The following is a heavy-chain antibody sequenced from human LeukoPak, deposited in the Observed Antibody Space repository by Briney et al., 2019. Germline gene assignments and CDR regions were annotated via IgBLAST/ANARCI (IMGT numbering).Heavy chain of an antibody. D-gene: IGHD1-26*01. V-gene: IGHV3-21*01. J-gene: IGHJ4*02. CDR3: VRDGGMTLQRRFFFDC. Sequence: PGGSLRLSCAASGLTFSSYAMSWVRQAPGEGLEWVSSISSSSDYIYYADSLKGRFTVSRDNAKNSLYLQMNSLRAEDTAVYYCVRDGGMTLQRRFFFDCWGRGTLVTVSS. CDR2: ISSSSDYI. CDR1: GLTFSSYA.